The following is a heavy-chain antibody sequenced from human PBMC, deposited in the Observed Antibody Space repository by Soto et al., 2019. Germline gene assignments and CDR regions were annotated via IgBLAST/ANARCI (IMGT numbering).Heavy chain of an antibody. Sequence: PGGSLRLSCAASGFTFSSYGMHWVRQAPGKGLEWVAVIWYDGSNKYYADSVKGRFTISRDNSKNTLYLQMNSLRAEDTAVYYCARGLNVGVVGAMDVWGPGTTVTVSS. CDR3: ARGLNVGVVGAMDV. J-gene: IGHJ6*02. CDR2: IWYDGSNK. V-gene: IGHV3-33*01. CDR1: GFTFSSYG. D-gene: IGHD2-15*01.